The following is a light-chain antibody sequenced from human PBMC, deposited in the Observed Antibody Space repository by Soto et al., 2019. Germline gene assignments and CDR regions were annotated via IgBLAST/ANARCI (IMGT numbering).Light chain of an antibody. V-gene: IGKV3-20*01. CDR2: GAS. CDR3: QQYGGSPIT. CDR1: QSVSRR. Sequence: EVVLTQSPGTLSLSPGGRATLSCRASQSVSRRLAWYQQRHGQSPRLLISGASMRASGVPVRFIGSGSGTGLTITITRLEPEDFEVYYCQQYGGSPITFGLGTRLEIK. J-gene: IGKJ5*01.